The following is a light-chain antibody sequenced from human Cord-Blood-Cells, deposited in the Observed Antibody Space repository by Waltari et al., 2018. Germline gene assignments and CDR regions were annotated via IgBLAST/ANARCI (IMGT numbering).Light chain of an antibody. CDR1: SSAVGGYNN. Sequence: QSALTQPASVSGSPGQSITISCTGTSSAVGGYNNSSRYQQHPGKAPQLMSYDVSNRPSGVSNRFSGSKSVNTASLTISGLQAEDEADYYCSSETSSSTLVFGGGTKLTVL. CDR3: SSETSSSTLV. V-gene: IGLV2-14*01. CDR2: DVS. J-gene: IGLJ2*01.